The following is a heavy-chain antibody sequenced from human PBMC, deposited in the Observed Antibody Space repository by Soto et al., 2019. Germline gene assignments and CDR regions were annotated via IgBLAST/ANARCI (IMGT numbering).Heavy chain of an antibody. CDR1: NGSISSRSSY. D-gene: IGHD4-17*01. V-gene: IGHV4-39*01. J-gene: IGHJ4*02. Sequence: QLQLQESGSGLVKPSETLSLTCIVSNGSISSRSSYWGWIRQTPGKGLKWIGSIYYIGNTYYNPSLTSRVTISIDTSKTELGLKIISVDDANTAVYFCGGQDYGAKGYYFENWGQGALVTVSS. CDR2: IYYIGNT. CDR3: GGQDYGAKGYYFEN.